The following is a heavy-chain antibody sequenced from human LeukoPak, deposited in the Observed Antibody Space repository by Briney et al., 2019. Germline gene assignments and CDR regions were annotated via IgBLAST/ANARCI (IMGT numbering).Heavy chain of an antibody. V-gene: IGHV3-15*07. J-gene: IGHJ3*02. Sequence: GGSLRLSCAASGFTFSNAWMNWVRQAPGKGLEWVGRIKSKTDGGTTDYAAPVKGRFTISRDDSKNTLYLQMNSLKTEDTAVHYCTTAVVVTGDAFDIWGQGTMVAVSS. D-gene: IGHD2-21*02. CDR2: IKSKTDGGTT. CDR3: TTAVVVTGDAFDI. CDR1: GFTFSNAW.